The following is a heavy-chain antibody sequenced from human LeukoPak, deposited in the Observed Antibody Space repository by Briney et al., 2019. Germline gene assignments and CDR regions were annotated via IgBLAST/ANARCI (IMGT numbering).Heavy chain of an antibody. V-gene: IGHV3-23*01. CDR2: ISGSGGST. CDR1: GFTFSSYA. J-gene: IGHJ4*02. CDR3: ANLHERYCSGGSCYSDY. Sequence: GGSLRLSCAASGFTFSSYAMSWVRQAPGKGLEWVSAISGSGGSTYYADSVKGRFTISRDNSKNTLCLQMNSLRAEDTAVYYCANLHERYCSGGSCYSDYWGQGTLVTVSS. D-gene: IGHD2-15*01.